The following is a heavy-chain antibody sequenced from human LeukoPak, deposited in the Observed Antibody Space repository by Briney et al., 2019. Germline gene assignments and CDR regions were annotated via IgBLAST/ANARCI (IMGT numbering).Heavy chain of an antibody. CDR2: IKQDGSEK. CDR1: GSTFSSYW. V-gene: IGHV3-7*01. J-gene: IGHJ4*02. Sequence: GGSLRLSCAASGSTFSSYWMSWVRRAPGKGLEWVANIKQDGSEKYYVDSVKGRFTISRDNAKNSLYLQMNSLRTEDTAMYYCARGPTRANSSDYWGQGTLVTVSS. CDR3: ARGPTRANSSDY. D-gene: IGHD2/OR15-2a*01.